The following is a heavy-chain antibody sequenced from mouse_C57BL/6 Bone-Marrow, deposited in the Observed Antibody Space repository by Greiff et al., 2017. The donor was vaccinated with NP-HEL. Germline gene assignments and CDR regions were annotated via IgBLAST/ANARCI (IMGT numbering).Heavy chain of an antibody. CDR3: AREGVYDGYFPFAY. D-gene: IGHD2-3*01. CDR2: IYPRSGNT. CDR1: GYTFTSYG. J-gene: IGHJ3*01. Sequence: VQLQQSGAELARPGASVKLSCKASGYTFTSYGISWVKQRTGQGLEWIGEIYPRSGNTYYNEKFKGKATLTADKSSSTAYMELRSLTSEDSAVYFCAREGVYDGYFPFAYWGQGTLVTVSA. V-gene: IGHV1-81*01.